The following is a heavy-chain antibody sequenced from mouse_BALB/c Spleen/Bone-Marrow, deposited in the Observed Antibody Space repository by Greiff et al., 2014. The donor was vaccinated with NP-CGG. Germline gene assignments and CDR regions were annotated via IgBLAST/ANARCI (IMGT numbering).Heavy chain of an antibody. Sequence: VKLMESGAELARPGASVKMSCKASGYTFTSYTMHWVKQRPGQGLEWIGYINPSSGYTNYNQKFKDKATLTADKSSSTAYMQLSSLTSEDSVVYYCARSYYDYDRAWFAHWGQGTLVTVSA. V-gene: IGHV1-4*01. CDR3: ARSYYDYDRAWFAH. CDR1: GYTFTSYT. D-gene: IGHD2-4*01. J-gene: IGHJ3*01. CDR2: INPSSGYT.